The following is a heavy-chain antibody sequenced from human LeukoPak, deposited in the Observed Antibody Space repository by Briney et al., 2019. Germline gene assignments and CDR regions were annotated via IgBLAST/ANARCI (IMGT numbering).Heavy chain of an antibody. Sequence: PSETLSLTCSVSGASIGTSSYFWGWIRQPPGKGLEWIGSIFYSGRTSHNPSLESRATISLDTSKNHFSLKLISVTAADTAVYYCARESREYHGSGYYCDYWGQGTLVTVSS. D-gene: IGHD3-22*01. J-gene: IGHJ4*02. V-gene: IGHV4-39*07. CDR3: ARESREYHGSGYYCDY. CDR1: GASIGTSSYF. CDR2: IFYSGRT.